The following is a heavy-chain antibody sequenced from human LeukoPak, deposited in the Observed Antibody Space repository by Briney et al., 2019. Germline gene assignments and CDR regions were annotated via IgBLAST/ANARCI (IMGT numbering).Heavy chain of an antibody. D-gene: IGHD6-13*01. J-gene: IGHJ4*02. CDR2: IEYDGSKT. CDR3: AKVVASGRYSFDH. V-gene: IGHV3-30-3*01. Sequence: GGSLRLSCAASGFTFSSYALHWVRQAPGKGLEWVAVIEYDGSKTYYADSVKGRFTISRDNSKNTLYLQMNSLRTDDTAVYFCAKVVASGRYSFDHWGQGTLVTVSS. CDR1: GFTFSSYA.